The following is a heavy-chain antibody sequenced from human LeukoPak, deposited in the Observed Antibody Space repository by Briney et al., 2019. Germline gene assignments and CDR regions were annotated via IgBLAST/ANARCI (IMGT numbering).Heavy chain of an antibody. D-gene: IGHD3-10*01. V-gene: IGHV4-59*01. CDR1: GGSISSYY. CDR3: ARDRGTFDY. Sequence: SETLSITCTVSGGSISSYYWSWIRQPPGKGLEWIGYIYYSGSTNYNPSLKSRVTISVDTSKNQFSLKLSSVTAADAAVYYCARDRGTFDYWGQGTLVTVSS. CDR2: IYYSGST. J-gene: IGHJ4*02.